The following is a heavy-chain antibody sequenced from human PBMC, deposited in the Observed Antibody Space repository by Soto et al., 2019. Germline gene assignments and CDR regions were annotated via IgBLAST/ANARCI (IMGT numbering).Heavy chain of an antibody. Sequence: CLRLSCAASGFTLSSYSMSGFRQAPGKGLEWVSGFRTGGDDGTTYYADSVKGRFTISRDNSKNTLFLQMNSLRAEDTAIYYCAKKVNSGPGSQYFDYWGQGTLVTVSS. CDR2: FRTGGDDGTT. D-gene: IGHD3-10*01. CDR3: AKKVNSGPGSQYFDY. J-gene: IGHJ4*02. CDR1: GFTLSSYS. V-gene: IGHV3-23*01.